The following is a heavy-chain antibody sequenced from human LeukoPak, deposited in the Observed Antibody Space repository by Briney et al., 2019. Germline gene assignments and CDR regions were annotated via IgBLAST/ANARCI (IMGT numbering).Heavy chain of an antibody. CDR3: AREKDFGVVISPRYYYYYMDV. CDR2: IIPILGIA. CDR1: GGTFSSYT. Sequence: SVKVSCKASGGTFSSYTISWVRQAPGQGLEWMGRIIPILGIANYAQKFQGRVMITADKSTSTAYMELSSLRSEDTAVYYCAREKDFGVVISPRYYYYYMDVWGKGTTVTVSS. V-gene: IGHV1-69*04. J-gene: IGHJ6*03. D-gene: IGHD3-3*01.